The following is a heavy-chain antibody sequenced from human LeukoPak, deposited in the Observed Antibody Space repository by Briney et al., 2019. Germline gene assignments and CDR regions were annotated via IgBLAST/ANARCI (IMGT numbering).Heavy chain of an antibody. J-gene: IGHJ6*03. CDR2: IYYSGST. Sequence: SETLSLTCTVSGGSISSGDYYWSWIRQPPGKGLEWIGYIYYSGSTYYNPSLKSRVTISVDTSKNQFSLKLSSVTAADTAVYYCARAGGDYQYYYYYCYMDVWGKGTTVTVSS. CDR1: GGSISSGDYY. V-gene: IGHV4-30-4*08. CDR3: ARAGGDYQYYYYYCYMDV. D-gene: IGHD4-17*01.